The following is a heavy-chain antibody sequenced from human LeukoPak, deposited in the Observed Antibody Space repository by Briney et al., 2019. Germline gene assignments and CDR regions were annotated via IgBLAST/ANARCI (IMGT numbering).Heavy chain of an antibody. CDR3: ARLSCSSTSCYTGYFQH. Sequence: ASVKVSCKASSYTFTSYGISWVRQAPGQGLEWMGWISAYNGNTNYAQKLQGRVTMTTDTSTSTAYMELRSLRSDDTAVYYCARLSCSSTSCYTGYFQHWGQGTLVTVSS. D-gene: IGHD2-2*02. CDR2: ISAYNGNT. J-gene: IGHJ1*01. CDR1: SYTFTSYG. V-gene: IGHV1-18*01.